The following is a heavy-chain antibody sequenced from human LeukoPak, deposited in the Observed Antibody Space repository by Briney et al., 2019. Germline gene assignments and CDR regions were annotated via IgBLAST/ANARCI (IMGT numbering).Heavy chain of an antibody. Sequence: GGSLRLSCAASGFNFADSTMHWVRQRPGKGLEWVSAISGSGGSTYYADSVKGRFTISRDNSKNTLYLQMNSLRAEDTAVYYCAKDPRATVVTPSDIDYWGQGTLVTVSS. D-gene: IGHD4-23*01. CDR3: AKDPRATVVTPSDIDY. CDR1: GFNFADST. V-gene: IGHV3-23*01. J-gene: IGHJ4*02. CDR2: ISGSGGST.